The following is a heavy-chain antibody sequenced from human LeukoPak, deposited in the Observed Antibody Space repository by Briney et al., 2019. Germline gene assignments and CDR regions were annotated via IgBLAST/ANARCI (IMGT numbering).Heavy chain of an antibody. CDR2: INWNGGST. Sequence: GGSLRLSXAASGFTFDDYGMSWVRQAPGKGLEWVSGINWNGGSTCYADSVKGRFTISRDNAKNSLYLQMNSLRAEDTALYYCARGYCSSTSCSFDYWGQGTLVTVSS. V-gene: IGHV3-20*04. CDR1: GFTFDDYG. CDR3: ARGYCSSTSCSFDY. D-gene: IGHD2-2*01. J-gene: IGHJ4*02.